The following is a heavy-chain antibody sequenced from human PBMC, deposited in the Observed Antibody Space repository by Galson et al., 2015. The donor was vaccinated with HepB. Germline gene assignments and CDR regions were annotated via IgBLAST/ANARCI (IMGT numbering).Heavy chain of an antibody. D-gene: IGHD2-2*01. Sequence: SLRLSCAASGFTFSDYYMSWIRQAPGKGLEWVSYISSSGSTIYYADSVKGRFTISRDNAKNSLYLQMNSLRAEDTAVYYCAREPPDEDIVVVPAATGDPAGMDVWGQGTTVTVSS. CDR2: ISSSGSTI. V-gene: IGHV3-11*01. CDR3: AREPPDEDIVVVPAATGDPAGMDV. CDR1: GFTFSDYY. J-gene: IGHJ6*02.